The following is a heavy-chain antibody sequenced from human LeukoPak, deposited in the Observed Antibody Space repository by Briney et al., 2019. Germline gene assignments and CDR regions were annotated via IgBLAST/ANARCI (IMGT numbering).Heavy chain of an antibody. CDR1: GYTFIAYN. CDR2: ISPNSGDT. J-gene: IGHJ5*02. V-gene: IGHV1-2*02. Sequence: ASLKVSCKASGYTFIAYNIHWVRQAPGQGLEWMAWISPNSGDTNTAQKFQGRVTMTRDRSIDTAYLELSSLTSDDTAVYYCARGVRSSWFDPWGQGTLVTVSS. D-gene: IGHD2-2*01. CDR3: ARGVRSSWFDP.